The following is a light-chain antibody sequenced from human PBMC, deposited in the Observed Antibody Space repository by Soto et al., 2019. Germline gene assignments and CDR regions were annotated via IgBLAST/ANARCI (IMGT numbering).Light chain of an antibody. CDR2: GAS. CDR1: QSVSSN. Sequence: EVVLTQSPATLSLAPGESATLSCRASQSVSSNLAWYQQKPGQAPRLLIYGASTRATGIPARFSGSGSGTEFTLTISSLQSEDFAIYYCQHYDNWPFTFGQGTKVDIK. V-gene: IGKV3-15*01. J-gene: IGKJ2*01. CDR3: QHYDNWPFT.